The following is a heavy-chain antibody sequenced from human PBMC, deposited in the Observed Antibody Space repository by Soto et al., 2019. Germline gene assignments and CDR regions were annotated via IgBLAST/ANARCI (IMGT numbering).Heavy chain of an antibody. Sequence: LSLPCDVYGGSLNYYYWSWIRQSPGKGLKWIGEIHPSGYTDYDPSLMSRVTMSVDTSKNQFSLKLTSVTAADTAVYYCTRGRDQYKLGNVWGPGTAVTVSS. CDR3: TRGRDQYKLGNV. CDR1: GGSLNYYY. D-gene: IGHD1-1*01. J-gene: IGHJ6*02. CDR2: IHPSGYT. V-gene: IGHV4-34*01.